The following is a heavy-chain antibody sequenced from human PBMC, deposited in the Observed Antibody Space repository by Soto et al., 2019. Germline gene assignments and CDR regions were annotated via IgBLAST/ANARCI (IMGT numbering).Heavy chain of an antibody. V-gene: IGHV4-31*03. CDR1: GGSISSGGSY. CDR2: IYYSGST. D-gene: IGHD3-10*01. Sequence: QVQLQESGPGLVKPSQTLSLTCTVSGGSISSGGSYWSWIRQHPGKGLEWIGYIYYSGSTYYNPSPQSWVTLSLDPSKNPFSPPLTSLTAAEPAVYFWAFRPGSPLADYWGQGTLVTVSS. CDR3: AFRPGSPLADY. J-gene: IGHJ4*02.